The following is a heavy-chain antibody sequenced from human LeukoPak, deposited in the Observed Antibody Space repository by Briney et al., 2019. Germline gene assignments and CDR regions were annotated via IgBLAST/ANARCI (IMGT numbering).Heavy chain of an antibody. CDR3: ARHYCTSATCYSFDY. D-gene: IGHD2/OR15-2a*01. CDR1: GGSISPYY. V-gene: IGHV4-59*08. J-gene: IGHJ4*02. Sequence: SENLSLTCTVSGGSISPYYWSWIRQPPGKGLQWIGYISHSGSINYNPSLKSRVTISVETSKNQFSLNLNSVTAADTAFYYCARHYCTSATCYSFDYWSQGSLLTVSS. CDR2: ISHSGSI.